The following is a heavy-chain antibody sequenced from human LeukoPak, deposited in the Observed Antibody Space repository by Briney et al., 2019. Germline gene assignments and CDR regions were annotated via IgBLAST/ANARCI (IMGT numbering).Heavy chain of an antibody. Sequence: GGSLRLSCAASGLTVSSNYMSWVRQAPGRGLEWVSVIYSSGTTDYAGSVKGRFTISRDNSKNTLYLQMNSLRAVDTAVYYCARALRGYSYLGYLDSWGRGTLVTVSS. CDR3: ARALRGYSYLGYLDS. CDR1: GLTVSSNY. CDR2: IYSSGTT. J-gene: IGHJ4*02. V-gene: IGHV3-66*01. D-gene: IGHD5-18*01.